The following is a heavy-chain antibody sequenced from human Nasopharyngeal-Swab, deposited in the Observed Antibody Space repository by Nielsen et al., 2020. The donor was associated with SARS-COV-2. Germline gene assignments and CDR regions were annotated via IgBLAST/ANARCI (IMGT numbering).Heavy chain of an antibody. Sequence: WIRQPPGKGPEWIGEINHSGSTNYNPSLKSRVTISVDTSKNQFSLKLSSVTAADTAVYYCARVVTWGYSYGYGGTHVAHGIYFDYWGQGTLVTVSS. J-gene: IGHJ4*02. D-gene: IGHD5-18*01. CDR3: ARVVTWGYSYGYGGTHVAHGIYFDY. CDR2: INHSGST. V-gene: IGHV4-34*01.